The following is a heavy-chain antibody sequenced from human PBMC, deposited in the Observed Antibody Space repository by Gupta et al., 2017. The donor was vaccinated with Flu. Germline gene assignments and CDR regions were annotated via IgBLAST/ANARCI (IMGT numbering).Heavy chain of an antibody. D-gene: IGHD2-2*01. CDR1: GFTFSSYA. J-gene: IGHJ2*01. CDR3: AKAGVRPATRWYFDL. CDR2: ISGSGGGT. Sequence: EVQLLESGGGLVQPGGSLRLSCAASGFTFSSYAMSWVRQAPGKGLEWVAGISGSGGGTYYADSVKGRFTISRDNSKNTLYVQMGILRAEDTAVYYCAKAGVRPATRWYFDLWGRGTLVTVSS. V-gene: IGHV3-23*01.